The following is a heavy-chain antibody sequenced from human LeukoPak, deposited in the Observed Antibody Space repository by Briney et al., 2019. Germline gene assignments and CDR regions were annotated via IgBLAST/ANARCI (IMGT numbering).Heavy chain of an antibody. CDR2: IYSSVST. CDR3: AYSGSYGHLGY. J-gene: IGHJ4*02. D-gene: IGHD1-26*01. CDR1: GGSISSNAYY. Sequence: SETLSLTCTVSGGSISSNAYYWARIRQPPGKGLEWIGSIYSSVSTYYNPSLKSRVTISVDTSKNQFSLRLSSVTAADTALYYCAYSGSYGHLGYWGQGIPVTVSS. V-gene: IGHV4-39*01.